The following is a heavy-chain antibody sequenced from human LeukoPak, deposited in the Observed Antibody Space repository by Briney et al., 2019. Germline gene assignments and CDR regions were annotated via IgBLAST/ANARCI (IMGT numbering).Heavy chain of an antibody. J-gene: IGHJ4*02. CDR1: GFTFSSYA. CDR2: ISSSSSYT. Sequence: PGGSLRLSCTASGFTFSSYAMNWIRQAPGKGLEWVSYISSSSSYTNYADSVKGRFTISRDNAKNSLYLQMNSLRAEDTAVYYCAREGYYYDSSGYMKGYYFDYWGQGTLVTVSP. V-gene: IGHV3-11*05. CDR3: AREGYYYDSSGYMKGYYFDY. D-gene: IGHD3-22*01.